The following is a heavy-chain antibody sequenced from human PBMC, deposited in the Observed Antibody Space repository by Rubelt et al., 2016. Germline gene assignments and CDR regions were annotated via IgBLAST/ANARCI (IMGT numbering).Heavy chain of an antibody. J-gene: IGHJ4*02. V-gene: IGHV4-34*01. Sequence: QVQLQQWGAGLLKPSETLSLTCDVYGGSVSSNYWSWIRQPPGQGLEWIGEINHGRGTNYNPSLKSRVTVSLDTSKNQFSLKLRSMTAADTAVYYCARLLRESGTTVGFDSWGQGTLVTVSS. CDR1: GGSVSSNY. CDR2: INHGRGT. D-gene: IGHD1-7*01. CDR3: ARLLRESGTTVGFDS.